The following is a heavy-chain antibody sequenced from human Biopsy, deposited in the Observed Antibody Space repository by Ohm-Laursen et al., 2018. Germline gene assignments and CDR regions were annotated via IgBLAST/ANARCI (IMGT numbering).Heavy chain of an antibody. Sequence: SETLSLTCTVSGGSIGSYYWSWIRQAPGKGLEWIGYISYSRDTNYNPSLKSRITISVDTSKNQFSLKLTSVTAADTAVYYCAKHGSGWTGDDAFHIWGQGTMVTVSS. CDR1: GGSIGSYY. CDR3: AKHGSGWTGDDAFHI. V-gene: IGHV4-59*08. J-gene: IGHJ3*02. D-gene: IGHD6-19*01. CDR2: ISYSRDT.